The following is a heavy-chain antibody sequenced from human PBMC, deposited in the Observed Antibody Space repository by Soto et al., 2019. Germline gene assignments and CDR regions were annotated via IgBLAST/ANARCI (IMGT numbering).Heavy chain of an antibody. CDR2: INPNSGGT. Sequence: ASVKVSCKASGYTFTGYYMHWVRQAPGEGIEWMGWINPNSGGTNYAQKFQGWVTMTRDTSISTAYMELSRLRSDDTAVYYCARDRVDYFLPGYPGGMDVWGQGTSVTVSS. V-gene: IGHV1-2*04. D-gene: IGHD3-9*01. J-gene: IGHJ6*02. CDR3: ARDRVDYFLPGYPGGMDV. CDR1: GYTFTGYY.